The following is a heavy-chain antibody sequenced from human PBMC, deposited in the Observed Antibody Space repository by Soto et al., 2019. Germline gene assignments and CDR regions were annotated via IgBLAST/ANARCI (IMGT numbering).Heavy chain of an antibody. Sequence: PVESLNISCKVSGDNFNDYWIGWVLQMPGKGLEWMGIIYPGDSDTRYSPSFRGQVTISADNSVTTAYLQWSSLKVSDTAMYFCARALTGTIHTHYFDLWGQGTMVTVSS. CDR1: GDNFNDYW. J-gene: IGHJ4*02. CDR2: IYPGDSDT. CDR3: ARALTGTIHTHYFDL. V-gene: IGHV5-51*01. D-gene: IGHD1-7*01.